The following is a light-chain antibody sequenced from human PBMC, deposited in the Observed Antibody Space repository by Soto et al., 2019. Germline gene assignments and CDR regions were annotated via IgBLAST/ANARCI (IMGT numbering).Light chain of an antibody. CDR3: AAWDDSLNGPL. CDR1: SSNIGSNT. Sequence: QSVLTQPPSASGTPGQRVTISCSGSSSNIGSNTVNWYQQLPGTAPKLLIYSNNQRPSGVPDRFSGSKSGTSASLAISGLESEDDADYYCAAWDDSLNGPLFGGGTKLPVL. CDR2: SNN. V-gene: IGLV1-44*01. J-gene: IGLJ2*01.